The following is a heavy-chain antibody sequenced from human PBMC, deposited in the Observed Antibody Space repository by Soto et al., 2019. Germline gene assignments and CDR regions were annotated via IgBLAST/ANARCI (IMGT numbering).Heavy chain of an antibody. V-gene: IGHV4-34*01. J-gene: IGHJ3*02. Sequence: SETLSLTCAVYGGSFSGYYWSWIRQPPGKGLEWIGEINHSGSTNYNPSLKRRVTISVDTSKNQFSLKLSSVTAADTAVYYCARSLTGAGDAFDIWGQGTMVTVSS. CDR1: GGSFSGYY. CDR2: INHSGST. CDR3: ARSLTGAGDAFDI. D-gene: IGHD7-27*01.